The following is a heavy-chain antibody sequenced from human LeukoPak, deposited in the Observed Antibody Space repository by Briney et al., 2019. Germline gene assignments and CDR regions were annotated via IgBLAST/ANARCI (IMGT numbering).Heavy chain of an antibody. CDR3: SAHYGPGPV. J-gene: IGHJ4*02. D-gene: IGHD3-10*01. Sequence: ASVKVSCKASGYTFIDHHILWVRQAPGQGLEWMGWIHPNGRDTQYAQKFQDRMTMTTDTSITTAYMELHSVTSDDTAVYYCSAHYGPGPVWGQGTLITASS. V-gene: IGHV1-2*02. CDR2: IHPNGRDT. CDR1: GYTFIDHH.